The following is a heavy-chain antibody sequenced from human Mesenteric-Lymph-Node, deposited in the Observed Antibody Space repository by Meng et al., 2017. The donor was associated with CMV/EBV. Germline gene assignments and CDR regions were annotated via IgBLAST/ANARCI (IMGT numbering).Heavy chain of an antibody. J-gene: IGHJ3*02. V-gene: IGHV2-5*02. CDR2: ISWDDDK. D-gene: IGHD1-26*01. CDR3: AHTKVGAPDAFDI. CDR1: GFSLTTSGVD. Sequence: FSGFSLTTSGVDVAWIRQPPGQALEWLALISWDDDKRYSPSLKSRLTITKDTSKNQVVLTMADMNPVDTATYYCAHTKVGAPDAFDIWGQGTMVTVSS.